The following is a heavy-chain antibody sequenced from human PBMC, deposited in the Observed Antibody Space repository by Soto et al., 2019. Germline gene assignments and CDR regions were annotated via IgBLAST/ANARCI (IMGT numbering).Heavy chain of an antibody. CDR2: IIPIFGTA. V-gene: IGHV1-69*13. J-gene: IGHJ6*02. CDR1: RVTFSKFI. CDR3: AKVRYSSPMGYYYGMDV. D-gene: IGHD6-19*01. Sequence: SLKVSCKASRVTFSKFIVTWVRQAPGLGLEWVGGIIPIFGTANYAQKFQGRVTITADESTSTSYMEENNLRYEDTAVYYCAKVRYSSPMGYYYGMDVWGQGITVTVSS.